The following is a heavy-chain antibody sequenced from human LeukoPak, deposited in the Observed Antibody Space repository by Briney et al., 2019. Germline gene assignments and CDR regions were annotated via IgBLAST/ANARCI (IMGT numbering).Heavy chain of an antibody. CDR2: IYYSGST. D-gene: IGHD3-16*02. Sequence: SETLSLTCTVSGGSISNGDHYWSWIRQHPGKGLEWIGHIYYSGSTYYNPSLKSRVTISVDTSKNQFSLKLSSVTAADTAVYYCARDGAFGGVIGLFDYWGQGTLVTVSS. CDR3: ARDGAFGGVIGLFDY. CDR1: GGSISNGDHY. V-gene: IGHV4-31*03. J-gene: IGHJ4*02.